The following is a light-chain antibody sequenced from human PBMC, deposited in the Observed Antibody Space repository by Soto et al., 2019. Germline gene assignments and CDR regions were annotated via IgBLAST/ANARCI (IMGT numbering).Light chain of an antibody. CDR1: QDIRSY. Sequence: DIPMTQSPSSLSASVGDRVSITCRASQDIRSYLNWYQQKPGKAPELLIYATSNLQSGVPPRFSASGSGTDFTLTISSRQPEDFATYYCQQGYSTQWTSGQGTKVEIK. CDR2: ATS. J-gene: IGKJ1*01. V-gene: IGKV1-39*01. CDR3: QQGYSTQWT.